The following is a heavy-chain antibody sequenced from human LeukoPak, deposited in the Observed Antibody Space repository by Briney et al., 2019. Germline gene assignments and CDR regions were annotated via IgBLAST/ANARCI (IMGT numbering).Heavy chain of an antibody. CDR2: IDRSGERT. Sequence: GGSLRLSCAASGFTFTIHAMTWVRHAPGRGLEWVSTIDRSGERTHYADSVRGRFTISRDNSRNTLYLQMNSLRAEDTAIYYCTKDVQNDVGATDCWGQGTLVTVSS. CDR3: TKDVQNDVGATDC. J-gene: IGHJ4*02. D-gene: IGHD1-26*01. V-gene: IGHV3-23*01. CDR1: GFTFTIHA.